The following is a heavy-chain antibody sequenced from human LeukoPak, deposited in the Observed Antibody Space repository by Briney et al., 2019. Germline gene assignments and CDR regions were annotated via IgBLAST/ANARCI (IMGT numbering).Heavy chain of an antibody. V-gene: IGHV3-21*01. D-gene: IGHD3-10*01. Sequence: GGSLRLSCAASGFTVSSNYMNWVREAPGKGLEWVSSISSSSSYIFYADSVKGRLTISRDNAKNSLYLQMNSLRAEDTAVYYCSGSGNYRTDVWGKGTTVTVSS. J-gene: IGHJ6*04. CDR1: GFTVSSNY. CDR2: ISSSSSYI. CDR3: SGSGNYRTDV.